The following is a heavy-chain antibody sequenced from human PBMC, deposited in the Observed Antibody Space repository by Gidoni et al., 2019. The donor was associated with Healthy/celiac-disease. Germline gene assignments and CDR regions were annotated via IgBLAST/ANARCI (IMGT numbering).Heavy chain of an antibody. Sequence: EVQLLESGGGLVQPGGSLRLSCAASGFTFSSYAMSWVRQAPGKGLEWVSAISGSGGSTYYADSVKGRFTISRDNSKNTLYLQMNSLRAEDTAVYYCAKMRDPSQWLVYYYYGMDVWGQGTTVTVSS. J-gene: IGHJ6*02. CDR1: GFTFSSYA. CDR3: AKMRDPSQWLVYYYYGMDV. D-gene: IGHD6-19*01. CDR2: ISGSGGST. V-gene: IGHV3-23*01.